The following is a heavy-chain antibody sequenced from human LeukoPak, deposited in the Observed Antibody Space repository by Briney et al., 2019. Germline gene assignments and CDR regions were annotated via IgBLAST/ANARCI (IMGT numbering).Heavy chain of an antibody. CDR1: GFTFSNYG. D-gene: IGHD6-6*01. V-gene: IGHV3-23*01. CDR3: AKRIQYSSSSAYFDY. CDR2: ISDSAGST. J-gene: IGHJ4*02. Sequence: GVSLRLSCAASGFTFSNYGMNWVRQAPGKGLEWVSSISDSAGSTFYADSVKGRFTISRDNSKNTLYLQMSSLRAGDTAIYYCAKRIQYSSSSAYFDYWGQGTLVTVSS.